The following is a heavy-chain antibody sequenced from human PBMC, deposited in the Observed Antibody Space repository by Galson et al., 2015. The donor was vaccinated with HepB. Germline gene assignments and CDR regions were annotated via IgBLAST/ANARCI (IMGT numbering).Heavy chain of an antibody. V-gene: IGHV3-48*03. J-gene: IGHJ4*02. CDR3: ARSPPVYDSSGYYSVIFDY. Sequence: SLRLSCAASGFTFSSYEMNWVRQAPGKGLEWVSYISSSGSTIYYADSVKGRFTISRDNAKNSLYLQMNSLRAEDTAVYYCARSPPVYDSSGYYSVIFDYWGQGTLVTVSS. CDR2: ISSSGSTI. CDR1: GFTFSSYE. D-gene: IGHD3-22*01.